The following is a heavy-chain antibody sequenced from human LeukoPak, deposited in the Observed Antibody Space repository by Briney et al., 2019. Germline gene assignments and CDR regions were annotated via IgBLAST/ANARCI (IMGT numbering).Heavy chain of an antibody. CDR3: ARQEQLGYCSGGSCYKTNWFDP. CDR2: INHSGST. D-gene: IGHD2-15*01. V-gene: IGHV4-34*01. J-gene: IGHJ5*02. Sequence: PSETLSLTCAVYGGSFSGYYWSWIRQPPGKGLEWIGEINHSGSTNYNPSLKSRVTISVDTSKNQFSLKLSSVTAADTAVYYCARQEQLGYCSGGSCYKTNWFDPWGQGTLVTVSS. CDR1: GGSFSGYY.